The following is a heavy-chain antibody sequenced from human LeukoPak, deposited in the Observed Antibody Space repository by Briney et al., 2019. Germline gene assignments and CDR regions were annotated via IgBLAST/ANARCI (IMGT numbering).Heavy chain of an antibody. Sequence: PGGSLRLSCAASGFTFSSYDMHWVRQATGKGLEWVSAIGTAGDTYYPGSVKGRFTISRENAKNSLYLQMNSLRAGDTAVYYCARGPIVRGVIMFDYWGQGTLVTVSS. J-gene: IGHJ4*02. CDR1: GFTFSSYD. CDR3: ARGPIVRGVIMFDY. D-gene: IGHD3-10*01. CDR2: IGTAGDT. V-gene: IGHV3-13*01.